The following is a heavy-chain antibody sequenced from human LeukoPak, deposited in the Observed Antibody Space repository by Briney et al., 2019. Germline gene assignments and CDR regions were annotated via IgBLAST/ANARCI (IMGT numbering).Heavy chain of an antibody. CDR2: IYHSGST. V-gene: IGHV4-4*02. Sequence: SGTLSLTCAVSGGSISSSNWWSGVRQPPGKGLEWTEEIYHSGSTNYNTSLKSRVTISVDKSKNQCSLKLSSVTAADTAVYYCARDGGGAMGRGVMLDWGQGTLVTVSS. CDR3: ARDGGGAMGRGVMLD. D-gene: IGHD3-10*01. CDR1: GGSISSSNW. J-gene: IGHJ4*02.